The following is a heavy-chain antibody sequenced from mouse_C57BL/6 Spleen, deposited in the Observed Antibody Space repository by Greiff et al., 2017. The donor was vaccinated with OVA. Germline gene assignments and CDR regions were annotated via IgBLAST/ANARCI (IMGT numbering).Heavy chain of an antibody. CDR1: GYTFTDYN. CDR2: INPNNGGT. D-gene: IGHD2-4*01. V-gene: IGHV1-22*01. CDR3: ARFYYDYDGAMDY. J-gene: IGHJ4*01. Sequence: DVKLQESGPELVKPGASVKMSCKASGYTFTDYNMHWVKQSHGKSLEWIGYINPNNGGTSYNQKFKGKATLTVNKSSSTAYMELRSLTSDDSAVYYCARFYYDYDGAMDYWGQGTSVTVSS.